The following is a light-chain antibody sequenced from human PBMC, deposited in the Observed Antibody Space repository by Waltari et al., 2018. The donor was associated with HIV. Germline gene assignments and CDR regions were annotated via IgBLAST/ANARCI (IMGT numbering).Light chain of an antibody. CDR2: DVS. Sequence: QSALTQPASVSGSPGQSITISCTGTSSDVGGYNHVSWYQQHPGKAPKLMIYDVSNRPSGVSNRFSGYKSGNTASLTISGLQAEDEADYYCSSYTSSNTLPYVFRTGTKVTVL. V-gene: IGLV2-14*03. J-gene: IGLJ1*01. CDR1: SSDVGGYNH. CDR3: SSYTSSNTLPYV.